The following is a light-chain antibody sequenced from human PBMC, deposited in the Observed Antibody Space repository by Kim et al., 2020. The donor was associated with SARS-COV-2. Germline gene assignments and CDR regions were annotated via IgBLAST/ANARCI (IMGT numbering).Light chain of an antibody. Sequence: VSPGERATLSCRARQSVGSNLAWYQQRPGQAPRLLIYGASTRATGVPARFSGSGSGTEFTLTITSPQSEDFAVYYCQQYNRWPPYIFGQGTKLEI. CDR3: QQYNRWPPYI. CDR1: QSVGSN. CDR2: GAS. V-gene: IGKV3-15*01. J-gene: IGKJ2*01.